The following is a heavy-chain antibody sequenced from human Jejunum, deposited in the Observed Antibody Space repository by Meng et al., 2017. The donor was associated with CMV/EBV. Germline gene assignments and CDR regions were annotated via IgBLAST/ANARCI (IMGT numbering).Heavy chain of an antibody. D-gene: IGHD5-18*01. CDR1: DDNFRSYV. CDR2: IRHYNGNT. CDR3: ARSGINTYGFFDH. Sequence: TVSDDNFRSYVTTWVRQAPGQGLEWMGWIRHYNGNTKYAQRLQGRLTMTHDTSTKTAYMELTRLTSDDTAVYFCARSGINTYGFFDHWGQGSLVTVSS. J-gene: IGHJ4*02. V-gene: IGHV1-18*01.